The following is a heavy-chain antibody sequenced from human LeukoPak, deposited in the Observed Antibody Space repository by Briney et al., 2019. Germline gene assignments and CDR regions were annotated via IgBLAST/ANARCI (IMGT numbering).Heavy chain of an antibody. V-gene: IGHV3-23*01. CDR3: AKESTTVTTHNWFDP. D-gene: IGHD4-17*01. CDR1: GFTLSSYA. CDR2: ISGSGGST. J-gene: IGHJ5*02. Sequence: PGGSRRLSCAASGFTLSSYAMSWVRQAPGKGLEWVSAISGSGGSTYYADSVKGRFTISRDNSKNTLYLQMNSLRAEDTAVYYCAKESTTVTTHNWFDPWGQGTLVTVSS.